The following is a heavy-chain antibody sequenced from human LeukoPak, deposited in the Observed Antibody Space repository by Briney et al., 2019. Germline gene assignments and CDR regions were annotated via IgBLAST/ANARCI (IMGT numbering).Heavy chain of an antibody. J-gene: IGHJ4*02. D-gene: IGHD3-10*01. CDR3: ARAPRGNLQGDC. V-gene: IGHV4-30-4*01. CDR2: IYYSGST. CDR1: GGSISSGDYY. Sequence: SQTLSLTCTVSGGSISSGDYYWNWIHQPPGKGLEWIGYIYYSGSTYYNPSLMSRVTISIDASKNQFSLKLTSVTAADTAMYYCARAPRGNLQGDCWGQGTLVTVSS.